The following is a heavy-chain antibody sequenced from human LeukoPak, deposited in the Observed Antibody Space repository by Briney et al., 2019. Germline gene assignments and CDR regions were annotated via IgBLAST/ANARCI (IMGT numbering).Heavy chain of an antibody. Sequence: SVKVSCKASGGTFSSHAISWVRQAPGQGLEWMGGILPIFGTATYAQKFQDRVTFTANESTNTAYMDRSSLRSEDTAVYYCARDRGTAASFTNYKYYYMDVWGKGTTVTVSS. CDR3: ARDRGTAASFTNYKYYYMDV. V-gene: IGHV1-69*13. CDR2: ILPIFGTA. D-gene: IGHD6-13*01. J-gene: IGHJ6*03. CDR1: GGTFSSHA.